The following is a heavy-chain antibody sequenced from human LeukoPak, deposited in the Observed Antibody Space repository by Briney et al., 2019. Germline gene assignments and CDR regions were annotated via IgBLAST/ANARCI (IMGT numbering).Heavy chain of an antibody. V-gene: IGHV4-31*03. J-gene: IGHJ4*02. CDR3: ARDRIDSYGTFDY. CDR2: IYYSGST. D-gene: IGHD5-18*01. CDR1: GGSISSGGYY. Sequence: SETLSLTCTVSGGSISSGGYYWSWIRQHPGKGLEWIGYIYYSGSTYYNPSLKSRVTISVDTSKNQFSLKLSSVTAADTAVYYCARDRIDSYGTFDYWGQGTLVTDSS.